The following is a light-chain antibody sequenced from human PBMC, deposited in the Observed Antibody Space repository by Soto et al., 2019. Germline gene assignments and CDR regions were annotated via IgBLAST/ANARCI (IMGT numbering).Light chain of an antibody. V-gene: IGKV3-20*01. CDR1: QSVSSSY. CDR3: QQYNNLPPT. J-gene: IGKJ4*01. Sequence: EIVLTQSPGTLSLSPGERATLSCRASQSVSSSYLAWYQQKPGQAPRLLIYGASSRATGIPDRFSGSGPGTDFTLTISRLEPEDFAVYYCQQYNNLPPTFGGGTKVDIK. CDR2: GAS.